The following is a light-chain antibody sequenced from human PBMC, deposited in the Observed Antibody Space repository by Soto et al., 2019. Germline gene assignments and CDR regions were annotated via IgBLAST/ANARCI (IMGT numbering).Light chain of an antibody. V-gene: IGKV1-39*01. J-gene: IGKJ2*01. CDR1: QSIGTY. CDR3: QESHST. Sequence: DAQMTQSPSSLSASVGDSVTITCRASQSIGTYLDWYQHKPGKAPKLLIYAASSLQSGVPSRFSGSGYGTDFTLSISSLQPEDFATYYCQESHSTFGQGTKLEIQ. CDR2: AAS.